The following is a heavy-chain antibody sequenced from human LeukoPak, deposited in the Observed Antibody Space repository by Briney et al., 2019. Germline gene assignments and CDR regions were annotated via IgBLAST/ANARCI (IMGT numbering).Heavy chain of an antibody. CDR1: GYTFTGYY. CDR3: ARATDTAMVHFDY. CDR2: INPNSGGT. D-gene: IGHD5-18*01. J-gene: IGHJ4*02. V-gene: IGHV1-2*02. Sequence: ASVKVSCKASGYTFTGYYMHWVRQAPGQGLEWMGWINPNSGGTNYAQKFQGRVTMTRDTSISTAYMELSRLRSDDTAVYYCARATDTAMVHFDYWGQGTLVTVSS.